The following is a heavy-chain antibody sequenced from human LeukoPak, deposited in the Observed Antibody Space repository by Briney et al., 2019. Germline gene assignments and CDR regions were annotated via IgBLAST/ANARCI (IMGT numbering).Heavy chain of an antibody. D-gene: IGHD6-13*01. CDR3: ARHVDSSSWSPFDY. Sequence: VESLKISCKGSGYSFTNYWIGWVRQMPGKGLEWMGIIFPGDSDTTYSPSFQGQVTISADKSISTAYLQWSSLKASDTAMYYCARHVDSSSWSPFDYWGQGTLVTVSS. CDR1: GYSFTNYW. CDR2: IFPGDSDT. J-gene: IGHJ4*02. V-gene: IGHV5-51*01.